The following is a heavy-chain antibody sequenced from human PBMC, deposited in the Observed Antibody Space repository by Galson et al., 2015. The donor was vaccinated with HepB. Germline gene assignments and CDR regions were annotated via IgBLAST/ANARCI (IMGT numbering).Heavy chain of an antibody. V-gene: IGHV2-70*11. D-gene: IGHD5-12*01. CDR1: GFSLSTSGMC. CDR3: ARITEDIVATATRRYYYYYYMDV. J-gene: IGHJ6*03. Sequence: PALVTPTQTLTLTCTFSGFSLSTSGMCVSWIRQPPGKALERLARIDWDDDQYYSTSLKTRLTISKDTSKNQVVLTMTNMDPVDTATYYCARITEDIVATATRRYYYYYYMDVWGKGTTVTVSS. CDR2: IDWDDDQ.